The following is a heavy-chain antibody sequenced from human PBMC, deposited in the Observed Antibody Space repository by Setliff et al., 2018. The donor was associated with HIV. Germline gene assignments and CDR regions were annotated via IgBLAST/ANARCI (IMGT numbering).Heavy chain of an antibody. J-gene: IGHJ3*01. V-gene: IGHV1-69*13. CDR2: IIPLFGDP. D-gene: IGHD2-15*01. CDR1: GDTVRNFS. Sequence: SVKVSCKPSGDTVRNFSVNWVQQAPGQGLEWMGGIIPLFGDPTYAQKFQGRLTIIADESTSTGYMELSSLRSEDTAVYYCASSFRGGFDVWGQGTMVTVSS. CDR3: ASSFRGGFDV.